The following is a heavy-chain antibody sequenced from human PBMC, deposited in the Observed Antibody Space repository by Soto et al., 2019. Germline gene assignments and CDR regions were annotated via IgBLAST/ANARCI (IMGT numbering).Heavy chain of an antibody. CDR2: IWYDGGNK. V-gene: IGHV3-33*01. Sequence: QVQLVESGGGVVQPGRSLRLSCAASGFTFSNYGMHWVCQAPGKGLEWVAFIWYDGGNKYYAESVKGRFTISRDNSKNTLYLQMNSLRAEDTAVYYCARDGDVNTGFGKDYWGQGTLVTVSS. CDR1: GFTFSNYG. D-gene: IGHD3-16*01. CDR3: ARDGDVNTGFGKDY. J-gene: IGHJ4*02.